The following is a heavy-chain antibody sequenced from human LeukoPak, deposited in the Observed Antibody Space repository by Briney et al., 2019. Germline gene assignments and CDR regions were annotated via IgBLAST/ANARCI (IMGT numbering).Heavy chain of an antibody. CDR1: GFTFSSYW. CDR2: IKQDGSEK. J-gene: IGHJ4*02. Sequence: GGSLRLSCAASGFTFSSYWMSWVRQAPGKGLEWVANIKQDGSEKYYVDSVKGRFTIPRDNAKNSLYLQMNSLRAEDTAVYYCALIRTTKGADYWGQGTLVTVSS. CDR3: ALIRTTKGADY. D-gene: IGHD2/OR15-2a*01. V-gene: IGHV3-7*01.